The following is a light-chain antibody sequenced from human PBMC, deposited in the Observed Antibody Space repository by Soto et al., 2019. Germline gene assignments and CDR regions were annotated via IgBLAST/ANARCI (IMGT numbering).Light chain of an antibody. CDR2: YDN. V-gene: IGLV3-21*04. CDR1: NIEPKG. J-gene: IGLJ2*01. CDR3: QVWATSSDHSVV. Sequence: SYELTQPPSVSVAPGKTARITCWGNNIEPKGVHWYQQKPGQAPVLVISYDNDRSSGIPERFSGSHSGNTATLTITRVEAGDEADYYCQVWATSSDHSVVFGGGTKLTVL.